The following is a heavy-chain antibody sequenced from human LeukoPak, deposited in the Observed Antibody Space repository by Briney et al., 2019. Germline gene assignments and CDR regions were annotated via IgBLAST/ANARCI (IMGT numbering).Heavy chain of an antibody. J-gene: IGHJ5*02. CDR1: GFTFNNYG. CDR3: ARHDYSNFVGWFDP. Sequence: GGSLRLPCVASGFTFNNYGMHWVRQAPGKGLEWVAFIQYDVSNKYYADSVKGRFAISRDNSKNTLYLQMNSLRVEDTAVYYCARHDYSNFVGWFDPWGQGTLVSVSS. CDR2: IQYDVSNK. V-gene: IGHV3-30*02. D-gene: IGHD4-11*01.